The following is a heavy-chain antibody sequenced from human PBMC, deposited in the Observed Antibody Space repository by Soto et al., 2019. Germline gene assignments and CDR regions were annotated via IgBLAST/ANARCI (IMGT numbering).Heavy chain of an antibody. D-gene: IGHD2-2*01. V-gene: IGHV4-31*02. J-gene: IGHJ6*03. CDR1: GGSISSGGYY. Sequence: SETLSLTCTVSGGSISSGGYYWSWIRQHPGKGLEWIGYIYYSGSTYYNPSLKSRVTISVDTSKNQFSLKLSSVTAADTAVHYCARVTRYCSSTSCGWSMDVWGKGTTVTVSS. CDR2: IYYSGST. CDR3: ARVTRYCSSTSCGWSMDV.